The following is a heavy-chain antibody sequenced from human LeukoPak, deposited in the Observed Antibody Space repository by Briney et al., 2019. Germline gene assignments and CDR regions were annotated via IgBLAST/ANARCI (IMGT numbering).Heavy chain of an antibody. V-gene: IGHV3-30*02. J-gene: IGHJ4*02. CDR2: IRYDGSNR. CDR3: AKVDGYNVGY. CDR1: RFTFSTYG. Sequence: GGSLRLSCAASRFTFSTYGMHWVRQAPGKGLEWVAFIRYDGSNRYYADSVKGRFTISRDNSKNTLYLQMNSLRVEDTAVYYCAKVDGYNVGYWGQGTLVTVSS. D-gene: IGHD5-24*01.